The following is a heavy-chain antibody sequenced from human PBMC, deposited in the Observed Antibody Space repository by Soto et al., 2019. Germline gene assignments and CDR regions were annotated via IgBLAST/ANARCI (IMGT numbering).Heavy chain of an antibody. CDR1: GYTFTSYA. CDR2: INAGNGNT. Sequence: ASVKVSCKASGYTFTSYAMHWVRQAPGQRLEWMGWINAGNGNTKYSQKFQGRVTITRDTSASTAYMELSSLRSEDTAVYYCARDQGIQLWDFDYWGQGTLVTVSS. J-gene: IGHJ4*02. D-gene: IGHD5-18*01. V-gene: IGHV1-3*01. CDR3: ARDQGIQLWDFDY.